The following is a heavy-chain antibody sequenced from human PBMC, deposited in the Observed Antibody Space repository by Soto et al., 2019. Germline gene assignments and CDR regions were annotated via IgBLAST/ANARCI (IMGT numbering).Heavy chain of an antibody. J-gene: IGHJ4*02. Sequence: QVQLVESGGGVVQPGRSLRLSCAASGFTFSSYAMHWVRQAPGKGLAWVAVISYDGSNKYYADSVKGRFTISRDNSKNTLYLQMNSLRAEDTAVYYCANMVRGDYWGQGTLVTVSS. CDR2: ISYDGSNK. CDR3: ANMVRGDY. D-gene: IGHD3-10*01. CDR1: GFTFSSYA. V-gene: IGHV3-30-3*01.